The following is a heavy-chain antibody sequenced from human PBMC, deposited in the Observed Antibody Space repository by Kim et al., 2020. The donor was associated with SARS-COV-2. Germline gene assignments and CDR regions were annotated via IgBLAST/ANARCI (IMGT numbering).Heavy chain of an antibody. CDR2: ISASNGNT. V-gene: IGHV1-18*01. CDR1: GYTFSGFG. CDR3: ARDYYDSSGYYYYYYGLDV. Sequence: ASVKVSCKASGYTFSGFGISWVRQAPGQGLGGRGWISASNGNTNYPEKFQGRVTMTTNTSASTAYMELRSLRSADTAAYYCARDYYDSSGYYYYYYGLDVWGQGTTVTVSS. J-gene: IGHJ6*02. D-gene: IGHD3-22*01.